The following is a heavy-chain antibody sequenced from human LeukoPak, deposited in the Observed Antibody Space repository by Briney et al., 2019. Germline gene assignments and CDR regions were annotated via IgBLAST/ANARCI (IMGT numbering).Heavy chain of an antibody. V-gene: IGHV3-30*04. J-gene: IGHJ4*02. CDR2: ISYGGSNK. CDR1: GFTFSNYA. CDR3: AKGGYKYDSSGHNYFDY. Sequence: GGSLRLSCVASGFTFSNYAMHWVRQAPGKGLEWVAVISYGGSNKNYADSVKGRFTISRDNSKNTLYLQMISLRAEDTAVYYCAKGGYKYDSSGHNYFDYWGQGTLVTVSS. D-gene: IGHD3-22*01.